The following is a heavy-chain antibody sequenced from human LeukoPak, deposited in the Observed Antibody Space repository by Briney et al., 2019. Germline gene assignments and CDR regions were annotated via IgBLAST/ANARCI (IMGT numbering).Heavy chain of an antibody. CDR2: IYHSGST. Sequence: PSETLSLTCAVSGGSISSGGYFWSWIRQPPGKGLEWIGYIYHSGSTYYNPSLKSRVTISVDRSKNQFSLKLSSVTAADTAVYYCARVKVNWFDPWGQGTLVTVSS. V-gene: IGHV4-30-2*01. J-gene: IGHJ5*02. CDR1: GGSISSGGYF. CDR3: ARVKVNWFDP.